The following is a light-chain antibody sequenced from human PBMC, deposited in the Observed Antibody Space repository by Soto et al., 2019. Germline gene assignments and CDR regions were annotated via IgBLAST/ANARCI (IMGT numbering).Light chain of an antibody. CDR2: GAS. V-gene: IGKV3-15*01. J-gene: IGKJ3*01. CDR3: QQRSNWLLT. CDR1: QSVSSN. Sequence: EVVMTQSPATLSVSPGVKVSLSCRANQSVSSNLAWYQQKPGQAPRLLIYGASTRATGIPARFSGSGSGTDFTLTISRLEPEDFAVYYCQQRSNWLLTFGPGAKVDIK.